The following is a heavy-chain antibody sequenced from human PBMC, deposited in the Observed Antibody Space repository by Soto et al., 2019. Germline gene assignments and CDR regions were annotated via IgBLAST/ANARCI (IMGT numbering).Heavy chain of an antibody. V-gene: IGHV1-18*04. D-gene: IGHD3-10*01. CDR3: TRAGKYYYGSGSPYYSGMDV. CDR1: GYTFTSYG. J-gene: IGHJ6*02. CDR2: ISGYNGST. Sequence: QVQLVQSGAEVKKPGASVKVSCKASGYTFTSYGVSWVRQAPGQGLEWMGWISGYNGSTNYAQKLQGRVTMTTDTSTTTAYMELRSLRSDDTAGYYCTRAGKYYYGSGSPYYSGMDVWGQGIKVTVSS.